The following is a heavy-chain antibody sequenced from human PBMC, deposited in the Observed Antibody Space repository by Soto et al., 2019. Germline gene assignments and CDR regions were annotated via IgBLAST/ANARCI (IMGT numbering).Heavy chain of an antibody. J-gene: IGHJ6*02. CDR2: SIPIFGTA. D-gene: IGHD5-12*01. V-gene: IGHV1-69*13. Sequence: GASVKVSCKASGGTFNNYPITWVRQAPGEGLEWMGGSIPIFGTANYAQKFQGRVTISVGESTSTAYMELSSLRSEDTAVYYCARGRGYSGDDHYYYFDMDVWGQGTTVTVSS. CDR3: ARGRGYSGDDHYYYFDMDV. CDR1: GGTFNNYP.